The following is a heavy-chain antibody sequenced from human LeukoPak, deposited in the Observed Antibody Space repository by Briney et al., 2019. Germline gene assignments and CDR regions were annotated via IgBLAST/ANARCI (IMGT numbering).Heavy chain of an antibody. CDR1: GGSISSYY. D-gene: IGHD6-13*01. V-gene: IGHV4-59*01. CDR3: ARDDKQLGKVDY. Sequence: PSETLSLTCTVSGGSISSYYWSWIRQPPGKGLEWIGYIYYSGSTNYNPSLKSRVTISVDTSKNQFSLKLSSVTAADTAMYYCARDDKQLGKVDYWGQGILVIVSS. CDR2: IYYSGST. J-gene: IGHJ4*02.